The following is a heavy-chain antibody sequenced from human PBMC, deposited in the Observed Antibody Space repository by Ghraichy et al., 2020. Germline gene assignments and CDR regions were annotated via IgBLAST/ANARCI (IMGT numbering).Heavy chain of an antibody. CDR1: GFTFSSYW. D-gene: IGHD3-10*01. J-gene: IGHJ4*02. V-gene: IGHV3-74*01. Sequence: GGSLRLSCVASGFTFSSYWMHWVRQVPGKGLVWVSRVNSDGSITNYADSVKGRFTISRDNAKNTLCLQMDSLRVEDTAVYYCGASSGGVEYWGRGILVTVSS. CDR3: GASSGGVEY. CDR2: VNSDGSIT.